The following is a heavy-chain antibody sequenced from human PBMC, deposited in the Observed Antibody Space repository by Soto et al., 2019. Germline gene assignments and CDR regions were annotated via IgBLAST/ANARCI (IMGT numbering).Heavy chain of an antibody. J-gene: IGHJ4*02. CDR1: GFTFSSYA. Sequence: QVQLVESGGGVVQPGRSLRLSCAASGFTFSSYAMHWVRQAPGKGLEWVAVISYDGSNKYYADSVKGRFTISRDNSKNTLYLQMNSLRAEDTAVYYCARDRGVDTAMAGEISYYFDYWGQGTLVTVSS. CDR2: ISYDGSNK. V-gene: IGHV3-30-3*01. D-gene: IGHD5-18*01. CDR3: ARDRGVDTAMAGEISYYFDY.